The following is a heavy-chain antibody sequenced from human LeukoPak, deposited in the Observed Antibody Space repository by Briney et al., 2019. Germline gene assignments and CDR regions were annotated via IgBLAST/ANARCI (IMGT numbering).Heavy chain of an antibody. Sequence: GGSLRLSCAASGFSVSGNYMSWVRQAPGKGLEWVSFIHTAGSTFYADSVKGRFTISRDNSKNTLYLQMNSLRSEDTAVYYCARGDYGDSTGAFDIWGQGTMVTVSS. CDR1: GFSVSGNY. J-gene: IGHJ3*02. D-gene: IGHD4-17*01. V-gene: IGHV3-53*05. CDR3: ARGDYGDSTGAFDI. CDR2: IHTAGST.